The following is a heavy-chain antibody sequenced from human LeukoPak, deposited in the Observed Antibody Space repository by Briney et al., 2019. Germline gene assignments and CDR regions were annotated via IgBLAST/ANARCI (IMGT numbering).Heavy chain of an antibody. Sequence: GGSLRLSCAASGFTFSTCWMTWVRQAPGEGLEWVANIKEDGNEKYYVDSVKGRFTISRDNAKNSLYLQMNSLRADDTAVYYCARGRLWFGELSSNYPGMDVWGQGTTVTVSS. CDR1: GFTFSTCW. D-gene: IGHD3-10*01. CDR3: ARGRLWFGELSSNYPGMDV. J-gene: IGHJ6*02. V-gene: IGHV3-7*01. CDR2: IKEDGNEK.